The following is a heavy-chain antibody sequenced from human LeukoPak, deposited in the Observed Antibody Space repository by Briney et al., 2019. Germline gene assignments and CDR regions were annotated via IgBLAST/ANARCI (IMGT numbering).Heavy chain of an antibody. Sequence: SETLSLTCTVSGGSISSYYWSWIRQPPGKGLEWIGYIYYSGSTNYNPSLKSRVTISVDTSKNQFSLKLSSVTAADTAVYYCARTLGITIFGVVTSNWFDPWGQGTLVTVSP. V-gene: IGHV4-59*01. CDR3: ARTLGITIFGVVTSNWFDP. CDR2: IYYSGST. CDR1: GGSISSYY. D-gene: IGHD3-3*01. J-gene: IGHJ5*02.